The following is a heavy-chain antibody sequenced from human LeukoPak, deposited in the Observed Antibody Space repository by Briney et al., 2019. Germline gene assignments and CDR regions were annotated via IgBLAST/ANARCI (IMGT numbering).Heavy chain of an antibody. CDR3: ARGPGTEPAFDI. D-gene: IGHD1-14*01. CDR1: GYTITGYY. V-gene: IGHV1-2*06. J-gene: IGHJ3*02. CDR2: INPNSGGT. Sequence: ASVKVSCKASGYTITGYYMHWVRQAPGQGLEWMGRINPNSGGTNSAQKFQGRITMTRDTSISTAYMELSGLRSDDTAVYYCARGPGTEPAFDIWGQGTMVTVSS.